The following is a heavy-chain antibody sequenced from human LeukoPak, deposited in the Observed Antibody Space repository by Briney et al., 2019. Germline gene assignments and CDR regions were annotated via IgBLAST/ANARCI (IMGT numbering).Heavy chain of an antibody. Sequence: GGSLRLSCAASGFSFSAHWMHWVRQAPGKGLVWVAQINGDATATNYAGSVKGRFTISRDNAKNTVHLQMSTLTAEDTAVYYCAKDKWWGASDHWGQGSLVTVSS. D-gene: IGHD2-8*01. CDR2: INGDATAT. V-gene: IGHV3-74*01. CDR1: GFSFSAHW. CDR3: AKDKWWGASDH. J-gene: IGHJ4*02.